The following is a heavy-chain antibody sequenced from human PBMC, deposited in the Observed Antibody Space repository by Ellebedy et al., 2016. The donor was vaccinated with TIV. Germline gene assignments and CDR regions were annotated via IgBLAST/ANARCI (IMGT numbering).Heavy chain of an antibody. CDR2: ISTYNGNT. J-gene: IGHJ6*02. Sequence: ASVKVSCXASGYTFTTDGISWVRQAPGQGLQWLGWISTYNGNTKYAQKFQGRVTMTTDRSTSTADMELRRLRSDDTAVYYCARERYYYDTSGYYGGDFYYGMDIWGQGTTVTVSS. V-gene: IGHV1-18*04. CDR1: GYTFTTDG. D-gene: IGHD3-22*01. CDR3: ARERYYYDTSGYYGGDFYYGMDI.